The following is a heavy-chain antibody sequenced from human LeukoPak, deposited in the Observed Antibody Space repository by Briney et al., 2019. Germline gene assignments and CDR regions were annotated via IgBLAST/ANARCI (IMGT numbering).Heavy chain of an antibody. J-gene: IGHJ6*02. Sequence: GGSLRLSCAASGFTFYSDWMTWVRQAPGKGLEWVANINPDGSQKYYVDSVKGRFTISRDNAKNSLSLQMNSLRAEDTALYHCARNNGMDVWGQGTTVIVSS. V-gene: IGHV3-7*03. CDR2: INPDGSQK. CDR1: GFTFYSDW. CDR3: ARNNGMDV.